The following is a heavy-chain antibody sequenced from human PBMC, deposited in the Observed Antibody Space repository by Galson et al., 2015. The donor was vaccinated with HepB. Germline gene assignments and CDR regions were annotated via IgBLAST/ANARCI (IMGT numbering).Heavy chain of an antibody. CDR1: GFTFSRYA. Sequence: SLRLSCAASGFTFSRYAMSWVRQAPGKGLEWVSAITGSGGSTYYADSVKGRFTISRDNSKNTLYLQMNSLRAEDTAVYYCAKDIRDPSGWLFDNWGQGTLVTVSS. CDR2: ITGSGGST. J-gene: IGHJ4*02. D-gene: IGHD6-19*01. V-gene: IGHV3-23*01. CDR3: AKDIRDPSGWLFDN.